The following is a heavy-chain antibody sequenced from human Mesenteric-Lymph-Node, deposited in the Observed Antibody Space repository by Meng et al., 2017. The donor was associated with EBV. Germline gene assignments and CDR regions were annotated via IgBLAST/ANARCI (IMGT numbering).Heavy chain of an antibody. CDR1: GYTFTTYG. J-gene: IGHJ5*02. V-gene: IGHV1-8*01. CDR2: MNPNSGNT. Sequence: QVQLVQSGPEVKKPGASVKVSCKVSGYTFTTYGISWVRHAPGQGLEWMGWMNPNSGNTGYAQKFQGRVTMTRNTSISTAYMELSSLRSEDTAVYYCARSAGGDYSFDPWGQGTLVTVSS. D-gene: IGHD4-17*01. CDR3: ARSAGGDYSFDP.